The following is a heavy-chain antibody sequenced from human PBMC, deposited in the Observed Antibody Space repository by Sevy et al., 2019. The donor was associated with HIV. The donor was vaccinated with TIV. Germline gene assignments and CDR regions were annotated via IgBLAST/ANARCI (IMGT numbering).Heavy chain of an antibody. J-gene: IGHJ6*02. CDR1: GFTFSSYS. CDR2: ISSSSSYI. CDR3: ARDFRVGATPYYSYYGMDV. D-gene: IGHD1-26*01. V-gene: IGHV3-21*01. Sequence: GGSLRLSCAASGFTFSSYSMNWVRQAPGKGLEWVSSISSSSSYIYYADSVKGRFTISRDNAKNSLYLQMNSLRAEDTAVYYCARDFRVGATPYYSYYGMDVWGQGTTVTVSS.